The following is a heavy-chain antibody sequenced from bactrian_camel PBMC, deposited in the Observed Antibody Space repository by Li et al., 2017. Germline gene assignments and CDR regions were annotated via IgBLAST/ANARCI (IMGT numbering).Heavy chain of an antibody. CDR2: IYTGDGST. Sequence: VQLVESGGGLMQPGGSLRLSCAASGFTFSAYAMSWVRQAPGKGLEWVSSIYTGDGSTYYAESVKGRFTISKYNDKNTLYLQMNSLKFEDTALYYCSSSGGARGPLEYWGHGTQVTVS. J-gene: IGHJ4*01. D-gene: IGHD2*01. V-gene: IGHV3S2*01. CDR1: GFTFSAYA. CDR3: SSSGGARGPLEY.